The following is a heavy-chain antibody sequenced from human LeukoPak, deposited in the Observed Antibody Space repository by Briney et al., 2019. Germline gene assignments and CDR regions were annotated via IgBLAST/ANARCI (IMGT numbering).Heavy chain of an antibody. Sequence: ASVKVSCKASGYTLTGYYMHWVRQAPGQGLEWMGWINPNSGGTNYAQKFQGRVTMTRDTSISTAYMELSRLRSDDTAVYYCARERGLYGSAPGFDYWGQGTLVTVSS. D-gene: IGHD3-10*01. J-gene: IGHJ4*02. CDR3: ARERGLYGSAPGFDY. CDR2: INPNSGGT. V-gene: IGHV1-2*02. CDR1: GYTLTGYY.